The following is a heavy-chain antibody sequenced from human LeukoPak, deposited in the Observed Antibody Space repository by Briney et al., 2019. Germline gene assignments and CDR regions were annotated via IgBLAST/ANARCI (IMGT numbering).Heavy chain of an antibody. J-gene: IGHJ4*02. D-gene: IGHD6-19*01. CDR3: ARDVKSYSSGASYFDY. Sequence: GGSLRLSCAASGFTFSTYSMNWVRQAPGKGLEWVSYITTSSSTMFYADSVKGRFTISRDNDKNSLYLQMNSLRAEDTAVYYCARDVKSYSSGASYFDYWGQGTLVTVSS. CDR2: ITTSSSTM. V-gene: IGHV3-48*01. CDR1: GFTFSTYS.